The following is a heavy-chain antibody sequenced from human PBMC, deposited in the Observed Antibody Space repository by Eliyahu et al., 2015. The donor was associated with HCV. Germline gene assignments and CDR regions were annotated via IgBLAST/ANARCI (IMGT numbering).Heavy chain of an antibody. V-gene: IGHV3-23*04. CDR2: ISGSGGST. Sequence: EMQLVESGGDLVQPGGSLRLSCAASGFPFTTSAMNWVRQAPGKGPEWVSSISGSGGSTYYADSVKGRFTISRDDSNNTLYLQMNGLRAEDRAVYYCAKDIYYYHGLHVWGQGTTVTVSS. CDR1: GFPFTTSA. CDR3: AKDIYYYHGLHV. J-gene: IGHJ6*02.